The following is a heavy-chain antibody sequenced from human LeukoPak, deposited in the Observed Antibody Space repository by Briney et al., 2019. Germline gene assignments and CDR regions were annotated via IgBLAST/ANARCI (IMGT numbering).Heavy chain of an antibody. V-gene: IGHV4-59*11. CDR3: ARGGVLKSVDY. D-gene: IGHD3-16*01. J-gene: IGHJ4*02. Sequence: PSETLSLTCTVSGGSIGSHYWTWIRQTPGKGLEWIGYVYDIGSTKYNPSLKSRVTISVDTSKNQFSLRLSSVTAADTAVYYCARGGVLKSVDYWGQGTLVAVSS. CDR2: VYDIGST. CDR1: GGSIGSHY.